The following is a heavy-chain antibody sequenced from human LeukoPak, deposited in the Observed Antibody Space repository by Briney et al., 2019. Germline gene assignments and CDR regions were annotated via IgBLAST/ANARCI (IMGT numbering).Heavy chain of an antibody. V-gene: IGHV3-9*01. CDR2: ITWNSDNV. Sequence: GGSLRLSCEASGFSFNEYAMHWVRQAPGKGREGVSGITWNSDNVDYADSVKGRFTISRDNAKNSLYLQMNSLRAEDTALYYCAEAGGRWLQFRSWFDPWGQGTLVTVSS. CDR3: AEAGGRWLQFRSWFDP. D-gene: IGHD5-24*01. J-gene: IGHJ5*02. CDR1: GFSFNEYA.